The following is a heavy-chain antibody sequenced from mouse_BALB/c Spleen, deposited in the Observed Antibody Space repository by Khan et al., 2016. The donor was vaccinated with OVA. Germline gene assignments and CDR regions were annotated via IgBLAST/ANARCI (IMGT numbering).Heavy chain of an antibody. CDR3: ARIFRGTTDYAMDY. D-gene: IGHD2-14*01. CDR2: IWSGGST. CDR1: GFSLTSYG. V-gene: IGHV2-2*02. J-gene: IGHJ4*01. Sequence: VQLQESGPGLVQPSQSLSITCTVSGFSLTSYGVHWVRQSPGKGLEWLGVIWSGGSTDYNAAFISRLSISKDNSKSQVFFKMNSLQANDTAIYDCARIFRGTTDYAMDYWGQGTSVTVSA.